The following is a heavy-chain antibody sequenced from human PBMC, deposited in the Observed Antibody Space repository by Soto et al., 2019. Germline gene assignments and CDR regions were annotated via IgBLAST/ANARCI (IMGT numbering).Heavy chain of an antibody. V-gene: IGHV3-23*01. CDR1: GFTFSSYA. J-gene: IGHJ1*01. CDR3: AKDLRRYSSGRYGGYFQH. Sequence: EVQLLESGGGLVQPGGSLRLSCAASGFTFSSYAMSWVRQAPGKGLEWVSAISGSGGSTYYADSVKGRFTISRDNSKNTLYLQMNSLRAEDTAVYYCAKDLRRYSSGRYGGYFQHWGQGTLVTVSS. D-gene: IGHD6-19*01. CDR2: ISGSGGST.